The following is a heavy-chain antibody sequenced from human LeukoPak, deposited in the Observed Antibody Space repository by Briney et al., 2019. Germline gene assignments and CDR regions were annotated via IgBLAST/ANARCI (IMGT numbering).Heavy chain of an antibody. V-gene: IGHV3-23*01. CDR2: ISGSGATT. CDR1: GFTFSSYG. D-gene: IGHD6-13*01. Sequence: GGSLRLSCAASGFTFSSYGMSWVRQAPGKGLEWVSTISGSGATTYYADSVKGRFTVSGDNSKNTLYLQMNSLRAEDTAVYYCAKDRLAAAGTVRFGPWGQGTLVTVSS. J-gene: IGHJ5*02. CDR3: AKDRLAAAGTVRFGP.